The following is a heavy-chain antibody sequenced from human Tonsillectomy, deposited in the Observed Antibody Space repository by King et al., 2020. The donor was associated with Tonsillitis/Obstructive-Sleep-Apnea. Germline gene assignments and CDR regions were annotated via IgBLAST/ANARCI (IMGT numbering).Heavy chain of an antibody. CDR3: TTTGIAVAGTYAFDI. V-gene: IGHV3-73*01. J-gene: IGHJ3*02. CDR2: IRSKANSYAT. CDR1: GFTFSGSA. Sequence: VQLVESGGGLVQPGGSLKLSCAASGFTFSGSAMHWVRQASGKGLEWVGRIRSKANSYATAYAASVKGRFTISRDDSKNTAYLQMNSLKTEDTAVYYCTTTGIAVAGTYAFDIWGPGTMVTVSS. D-gene: IGHD6-19*01.